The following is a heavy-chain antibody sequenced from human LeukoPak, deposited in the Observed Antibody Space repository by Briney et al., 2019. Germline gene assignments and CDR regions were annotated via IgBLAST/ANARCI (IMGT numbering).Heavy chain of an antibody. CDR2: IYSGGST. CDR1: GFTVSSNY. D-gene: IGHD5-18*01. Sequence: GGSLRLSCAASGFTVSSNYMSWVRQAPGKGLEWVSVIYSGGSTYYADSVKGRFTISRHNSKNTLYLQMNSLRAEDTAVYYCARESVQYSYGYYYYGMDVWGQGTTVTVSS. V-gene: IGHV3-53*04. CDR3: ARESVQYSYGYYYYGMDV. J-gene: IGHJ6*02.